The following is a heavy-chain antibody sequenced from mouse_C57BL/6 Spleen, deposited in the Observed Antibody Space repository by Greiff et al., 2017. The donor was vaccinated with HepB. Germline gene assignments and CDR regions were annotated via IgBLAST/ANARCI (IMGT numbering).Heavy chain of an antibody. V-gene: IGHV1-82*01. CDR1: GYAFSSSW. CDR3: ARVGAAQATFDY. J-gene: IGHJ2*01. CDR2: IYPGDGDT. D-gene: IGHD3-2*02. Sequence: QVQLQQSGPELVKPGASVKISCKASGYAFSSSWMNWVKQRPGKGLEWIGRIYPGDGDTNYNGKFKGKATLTADKSSSTAYMQLSSLTSEDSAVYFCARVGAAQATFDYWGQGTTLTVSS.